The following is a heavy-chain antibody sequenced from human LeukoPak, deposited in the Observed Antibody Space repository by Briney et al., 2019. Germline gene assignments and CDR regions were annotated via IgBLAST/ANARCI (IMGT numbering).Heavy chain of an antibody. D-gene: IGHD3-22*01. CDR3: ARDLGYYYGSSGYPYYFDY. CDR1: GFIVGHNY. J-gene: IGHJ4*02. Sequence: PGGSLRLSCAASGFIVGHNYMSWVRQAPGKGLEWVSVIYSDGRTYYADSVKGRFTISRDNSKNTLYLHMNSLRAEDTAVYYCARDLGYYYGSSGYPYYFDYWGQGTLVTVSS. V-gene: IGHV3-53*01. CDR2: IYSDGRT.